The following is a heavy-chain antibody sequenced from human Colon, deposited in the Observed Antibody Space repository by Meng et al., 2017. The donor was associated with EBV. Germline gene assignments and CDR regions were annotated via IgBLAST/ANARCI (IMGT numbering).Heavy chain of an antibody. CDR3: TSFDHIPRRNYFDY. CDR2: IHHSGSA. Sequence: QVQLQEPGPGHVEPSQTLSLTCTDSCGSMSSGNYYWSWIRQPPGKGLEWIGYIHHSGSAYYNPSLKSRVSISVDTSKNQFSLNLNSMTAADTAVYYCTSFDHIPRRNYFDYWGQGTLVTVSS. D-gene: IGHD2-21*01. J-gene: IGHJ4*02. CDR1: CGSMSSGNYY. V-gene: IGHV4-30-4*01.